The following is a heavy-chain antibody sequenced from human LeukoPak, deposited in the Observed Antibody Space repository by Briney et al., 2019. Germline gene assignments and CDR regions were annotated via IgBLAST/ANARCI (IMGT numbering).Heavy chain of an antibody. D-gene: IGHD5-18*01. CDR1: GGSVSSRTYY. Sequence: SETLSLTCTVSGGSVSSRTYYWTWIRQPPGKGLEWIGFVHYTGSTNYNPSLKSRVTISVDTSKNQFSLKLSSVTAADTAVYYCARDPGYYYGYYFDSWGQGSLVTVSS. J-gene: IGHJ4*02. V-gene: IGHV4-61*01. CDR2: VHYTGST. CDR3: ARDPGYYYGYYFDS.